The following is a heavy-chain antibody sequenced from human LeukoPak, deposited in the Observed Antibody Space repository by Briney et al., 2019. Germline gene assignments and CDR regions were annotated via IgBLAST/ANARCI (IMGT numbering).Heavy chain of an antibody. V-gene: IGHV4-59*01. J-gene: IGHJ4*02. Sequence: TPSETLSLTGTVSGGTISGYHCSWIRQSPGKGLEWIGYIYSTGSTNYNPSLKSRLTISVDTSKNQFSLKLSSVTAADTAVYYCARRHIAAASTLEYWGQGPLVTVSS. CDR1: GGTISGYH. CDR3: ARRHIAAASTLEY. CDR2: IYSTGST. D-gene: IGHD6-13*01.